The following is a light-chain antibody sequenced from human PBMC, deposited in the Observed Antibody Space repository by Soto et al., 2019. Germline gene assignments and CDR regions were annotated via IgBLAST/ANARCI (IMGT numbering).Light chain of an antibody. V-gene: IGLV2-14*01. CDR2: DVT. CDR3: SSYTSSSTPYV. Sequence: QSALTQPASVSGSPGQSITISCTGTSSDVGGYNYVSWYQQHPVKAPKLMIYDVTNRPSGVSDRFSGSKSGNTAYLTISVLQAEDEADYYCSSYTSSSTPYVFGCGTKVTVL. J-gene: IGLJ1*01. CDR1: SSDVGGYNY.